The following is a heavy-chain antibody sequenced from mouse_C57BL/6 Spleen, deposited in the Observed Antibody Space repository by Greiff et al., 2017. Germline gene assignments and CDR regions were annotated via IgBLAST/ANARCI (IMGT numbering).Heavy chain of an antibody. CDR1: GFTFTDYY. J-gene: IGHJ2*01. V-gene: IGHV7-3*01. D-gene: IGHD1-1*01. CDR2: IRNKANGYTT. CDR3: ARSSYYGSSWGFDY. Sequence: EVMLVESGGGLVQPGGSLSLSCAASGFTFTDYYMSWVRQPPGKGLEWLGFIRNKANGYTTEYSASVKGRFTISRDNSQSILYLQMNALRAEDSATYYCARSSYYGSSWGFDYWGQGTTLTVSS.